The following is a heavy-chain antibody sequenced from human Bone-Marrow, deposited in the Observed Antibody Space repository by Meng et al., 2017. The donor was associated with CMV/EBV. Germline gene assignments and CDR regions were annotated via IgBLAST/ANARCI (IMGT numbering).Heavy chain of an antibody. D-gene: IGHD6-19*01. J-gene: IGHJ6*01. CDR2: INPNSGVT. CDR3: ARDLLQWLDPAYYYYGLDV. Sequence: ASVKVSCKASGYTFTAFHMHWVRQAPGQGLEWMGWINPNSGVTNYAQKFQGRVTMTRDTSISTAYMELSSLRSDDTAVYYCARDLLQWLDPAYYYYGLDVWGQGTTVTVYS. V-gene: IGHV1-2*02. CDR1: GYTFTAFH.